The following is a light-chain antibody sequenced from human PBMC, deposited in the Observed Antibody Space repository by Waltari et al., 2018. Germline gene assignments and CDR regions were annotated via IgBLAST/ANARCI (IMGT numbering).Light chain of an antibody. J-gene: IGKJ4*01. Sequence: IVMTQSPATLSASPGEGATLSCRASEMIRNNLAWYQQKAGQAPRLLTFGASNRATGLPARFSGSGSRTEFALTISTLQSEDFAVYFCQHYNNQPLTFGGGTKVEIK. V-gene: IGKV3-15*01. CDR3: QHYNNQPLT. CDR2: GAS. CDR1: EMIRNN.